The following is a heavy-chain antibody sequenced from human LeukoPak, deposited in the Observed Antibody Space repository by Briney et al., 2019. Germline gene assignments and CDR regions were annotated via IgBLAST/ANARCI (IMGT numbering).Heavy chain of an antibody. V-gene: IGHV1-2*02. CDR3: AREGTYGPPMSDQ. CDR1: GYTFTGYY. Sequence: GASVKVSCKASGYTFTGYYMHWVRRAPGQGLEWMGWINPNSGGTKYAQKFQGRLTMTRDTSISAAYMELSSLRSDDTAVYFCAREGTYGPPMSDQWGQGTLVTVSS. CDR2: INPNSGGT. D-gene: IGHD3-10*01. J-gene: IGHJ5*02.